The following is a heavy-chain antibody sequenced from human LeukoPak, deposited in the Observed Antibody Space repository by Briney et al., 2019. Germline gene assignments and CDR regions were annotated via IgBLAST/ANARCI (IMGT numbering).Heavy chain of an antibody. D-gene: IGHD1-26*01. CDR2: SNDSGGT. CDR1: GGTFSGYY. V-gene: IGHV4-34*01. CDR3: ARLSVIVGTALEYYYYYMDV. Sequence: SETLSLTCAVYGGTFSGYYWTWIRQPPGKRLEWVGESNDSGGTNYNPSLRSRVTISADKSKNQVSLKLTSVTAADTAVYYCARLSVIVGTALEYYYYYMDVWGQGTTVTVSS. J-gene: IGHJ6*03.